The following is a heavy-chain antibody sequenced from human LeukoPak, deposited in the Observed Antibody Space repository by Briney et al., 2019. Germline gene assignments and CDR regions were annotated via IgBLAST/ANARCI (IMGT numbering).Heavy chain of an antibody. CDR3: ARSMVRGVSWLLY. V-gene: IGHV1-2*02. D-gene: IGHD3-10*01. CDR2: INPNSGGT. Sequence: ASVTVSFKASGYTFTVYYMHWVRQAPGQGLEWMGWINPNSGGTNYAQKFQGRVTMTRDTSISTAYMELSRLRSDDTAVYYCARSMVRGVSWLLYWGQGTMVTVSS. J-gene: IGHJ3*01. CDR1: GYTFTVYY.